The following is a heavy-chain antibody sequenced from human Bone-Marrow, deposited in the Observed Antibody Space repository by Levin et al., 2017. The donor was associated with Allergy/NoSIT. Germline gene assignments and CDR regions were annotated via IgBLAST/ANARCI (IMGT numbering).Heavy chain of an antibody. CDR1: GGSISSSSYY. Sequence: PSQTLSLTCTVSGGSISSSSYYWGWIRQPPGKGLEWIGSIYYSGSTYYNPSLKSRVTISVDTSKNQFSLKLSSVTAADTAVYYCARKRTIQYYYGSGSYWVGHFDYWGQGTLVTVSS. CDR2: IYYSGST. J-gene: IGHJ4*02. V-gene: IGHV4-39*01. D-gene: IGHD3-10*01. CDR3: ARKRTIQYYYGSGSYWVGHFDY.